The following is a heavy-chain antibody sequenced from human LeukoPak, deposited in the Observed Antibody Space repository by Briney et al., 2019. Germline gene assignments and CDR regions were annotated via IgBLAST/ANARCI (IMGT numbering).Heavy chain of an antibody. CDR2: IIPIFGTA. V-gene: IGHV1-69*13. CDR1: GGTFSSYA. Sequence: SVKVSCKASGGTFSSYAISWVRQAPGQGLEWMGGIIPIFGTANYAQKFQGRVTITADESTSTAYMELSSLRSDDTAVYYCARLGDGYPNDAFDIWGQGTMVTVSS. CDR3: ARLGDGYPNDAFDI. D-gene: IGHD5-24*01. J-gene: IGHJ3*02.